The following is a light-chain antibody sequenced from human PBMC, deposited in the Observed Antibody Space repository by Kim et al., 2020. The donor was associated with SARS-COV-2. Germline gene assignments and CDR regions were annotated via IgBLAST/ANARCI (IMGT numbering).Light chain of an antibody. CDR2: AAY. CDR1: QSVSSY. Sequence: ASTGDRFTSTCRASQSVSSYLAWYQQKPGKAPNLLIYAAYTLQSGVPSRFSGSGSGTDFTLTISCLQSEDFATYYCQQYYSYPRTFGGGTKVDIK. CDR3: QQYYSYPRT. V-gene: IGKV1-8*01. J-gene: IGKJ4*01.